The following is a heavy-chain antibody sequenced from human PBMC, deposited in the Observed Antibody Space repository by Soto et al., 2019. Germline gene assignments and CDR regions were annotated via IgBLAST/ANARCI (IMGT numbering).Heavy chain of an antibody. CDR3: ARGVMPQYQLLRGSYGSGSYYNR. CDR2: INHSGST. Sequence: SETLSLTCAVYGGSFSGYYWSWIRQPPGKGLEWIGEINHSGSTNYNPSLKSRVTISVDTSKNQFSLKLSSVTAADTAVYYCARGVMPQYQLLRGSYGSGSYYNRWGQGTLVTVSS. D-gene: IGHD3-10*01. J-gene: IGHJ5*02. CDR1: GGSFSGYY. V-gene: IGHV4-34*01.